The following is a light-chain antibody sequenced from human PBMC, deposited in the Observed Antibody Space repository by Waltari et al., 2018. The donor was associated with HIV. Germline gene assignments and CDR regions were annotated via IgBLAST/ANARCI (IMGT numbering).Light chain of an antibody. CDR3: TSYTSGSTLVM. V-gene: IGLV2-14*01. CDR2: EVI. Sequence: QSALTQPASVSGSPGQSITISCTGISSDVGGYNSVSWYQHHQGKAPKLLISEVIKRTPGVSNRLSASKSGNTASLTISGLKPEDEADYYCTSYTSGSTLVMFGGGTKLTVL. J-gene: IGLJ3*02. CDR1: SSDVGGYNS.